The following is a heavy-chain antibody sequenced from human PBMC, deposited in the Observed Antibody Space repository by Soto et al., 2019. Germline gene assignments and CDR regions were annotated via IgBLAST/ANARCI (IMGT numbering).Heavy chain of an antibody. CDR3: ARHSYVSGSKYFDY. V-gene: IGHV4-59*08. CDR1: GGSISSYY. Sequence: SETLSLTCTVSGGSISSYYWSWIRQPPGKGLEWIGYIYYSGSTNYNPSLKSRITISVDTSKNQFSLKLNSMTAADTAVYYCARHSYVSGSKYFDYWGQGTLVTVSS. J-gene: IGHJ4*02. CDR2: IYYSGST. D-gene: IGHD3-16*01.